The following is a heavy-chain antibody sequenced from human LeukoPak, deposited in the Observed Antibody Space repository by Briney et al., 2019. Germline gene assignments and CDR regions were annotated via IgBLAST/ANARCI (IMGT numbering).Heavy chain of an antibody. CDR3: ARTPSRDGYSHIDF. Sequence: GGSLRLSCAASGFTFTNHAMAWVRLAPGKGLECVSTLSASGASTHYADSVKGRFTISRDNSRNTMYLQMDSLRDDDTGVYFCARTPSRDGYSHIDFWGQGALVTVSS. D-gene: IGHD5-24*01. V-gene: IGHV3-23*01. J-gene: IGHJ4*02. CDR1: GFTFTNHA. CDR2: LSASGAST.